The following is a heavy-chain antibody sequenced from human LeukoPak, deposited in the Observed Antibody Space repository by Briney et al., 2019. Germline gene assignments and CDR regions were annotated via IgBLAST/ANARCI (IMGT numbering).Heavy chain of an antibody. Sequence: EASVKVSYKVSGYTLTELSMHWVRQAPGKGLEWMGGFDPEDGETIYAQKFQGRVTMTEDTSTDTAYMELSSLRSEDTAVYYCATDLPCSGGSCYGTLDYWGQGTLVTVSS. D-gene: IGHD2-15*01. CDR3: ATDLPCSGGSCYGTLDY. J-gene: IGHJ4*02. V-gene: IGHV1-24*01. CDR2: FDPEDGET. CDR1: GYTLTELS.